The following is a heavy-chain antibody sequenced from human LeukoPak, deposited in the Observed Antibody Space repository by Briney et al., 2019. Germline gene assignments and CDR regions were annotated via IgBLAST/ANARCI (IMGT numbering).Heavy chain of an antibody. D-gene: IGHD3-3*01. CDR1: GGSISSYY. Sequence: SETLSLTCTLSGGSISSYYWSWIRQPPGKGLEWIGYIYYSGSTNYNPSLKSRVSISVDTSKNQFSLKLSSVTAADTAVYYCARGVVIRGGYFDLWGRGTLVTVSS. V-gene: IGHV4-59*01. CDR2: IYYSGST. J-gene: IGHJ2*01. CDR3: ARGVVIRGGYFDL.